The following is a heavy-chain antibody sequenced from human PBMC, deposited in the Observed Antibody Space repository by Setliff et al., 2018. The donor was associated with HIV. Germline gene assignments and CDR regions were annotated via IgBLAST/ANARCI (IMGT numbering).Heavy chain of an antibody. J-gene: IGHJ6*02. D-gene: IGHD6-6*01. Sequence: PSETLSLTCAVYGGSFSGYYWSWIRQPPGKGLEWIGEINHSGSTNYNPSLKSRVTRSVDTSKNQFSLKVSSVTAADTAVYYCAGLKSIAANRLWWDYYGMDVWGQGTTVTVSS. V-gene: IGHV4-34*01. CDR2: INHSGST. CDR1: GGSFSGYY. CDR3: AGLKSIAANRLWWDYYGMDV.